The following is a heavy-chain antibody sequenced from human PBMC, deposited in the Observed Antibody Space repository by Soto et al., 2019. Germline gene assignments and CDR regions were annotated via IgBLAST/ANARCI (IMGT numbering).Heavy chain of an antibody. Sequence: SETLSLTCAVYGGSFSGYYWSWIRQPPGKGLEWIGEINHSGSTNYNPSLKSRVTISVDTSKNQFSLKLSSVTAADTAVYYCARDTVTVDYWGQGTLVTVSS. D-gene: IGHD4-17*01. CDR2: INHSGST. CDR1: GGSFSGYY. CDR3: ARDTVTVDY. J-gene: IGHJ4*02. V-gene: IGHV4-34*01.